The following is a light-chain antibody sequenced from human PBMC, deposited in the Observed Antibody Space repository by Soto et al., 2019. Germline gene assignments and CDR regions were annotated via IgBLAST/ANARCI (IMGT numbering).Light chain of an antibody. J-gene: IGLJ3*02. V-gene: IGLV2-8*01. CDR1: RNDVGGHKF. CDR3: SSYGGNTNFVL. Sequence: QSALTQPPSASGSPGQSVTISCTGRRNDVGGHKFVSWYQHHPGKAPKLIIYEVTQRPSGVPHRFSGSKSDNTASLTVSGLQPEDEADYYCSSYGGNTNFVLFGGGTKLTVL. CDR2: EVT.